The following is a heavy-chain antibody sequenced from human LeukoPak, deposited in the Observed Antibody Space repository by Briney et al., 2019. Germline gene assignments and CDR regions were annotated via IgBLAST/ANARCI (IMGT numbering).Heavy chain of an antibody. CDR3: ARARHFDY. Sequence: GGSLRLSCATSGFFFNTYGMHWVRQAPGKGLEWVAVIWYDGSNREYVDSVKGRFTISRDNSKNSLYLQMNSLRAEDTAVYYCARARHFDYWGQGTLVTVSS. J-gene: IGHJ4*02. CDR1: GFFFNTYG. CDR2: IWYDGSNR. V-gene: IGHV3-33*01.